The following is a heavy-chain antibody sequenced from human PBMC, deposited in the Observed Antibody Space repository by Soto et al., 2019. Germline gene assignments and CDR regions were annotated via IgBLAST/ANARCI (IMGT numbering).Heavy chain of an antibody. CDR2: MNANSGNT. V-gene: IGHV1-8*01. CDR3: ARGGSRITIFGVVIIEDFDY. Sequence: ASVKVSCKVSGYTFTSYDINWVRQATGQGLEWMGWMNANSGNTNYAQKFQGRVTMTTDTSTSTAYMELRSLRSDDTAVYYCARGGSRITIFGVVIIEDFDYWGQGTLVTVSS. D-gene: IGHD3-3*01. J-gene: IGHJ4*02. CDR1: GYTFTSYD.